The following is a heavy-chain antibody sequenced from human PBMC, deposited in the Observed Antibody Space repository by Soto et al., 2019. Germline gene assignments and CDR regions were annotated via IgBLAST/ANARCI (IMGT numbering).Heavy chain of an antibody. CDR3: AKEYYYDSSGYYDY. V-gene: IGHV3-23*01. CDR2: ISGSGGST. Sequence: GGSLRLSCAASGFTFSSYAMSLVRQAPGKGLEWVSAISGSGGSTYYADSVKGRFTISRDNSKNTLYLQMNSLRAEDTAVYYCAKEYYYDSSGYYDYWGQGTLVTVSS. CDR1: GFTFSSYA. D-gene: IGHD3-22*01. J-gene: IGHJ4*02.